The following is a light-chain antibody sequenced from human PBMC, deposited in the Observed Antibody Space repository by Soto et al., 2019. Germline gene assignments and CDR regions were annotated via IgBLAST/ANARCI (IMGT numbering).Light chain of an antibody. Sequence: EIVLTQSPGTLSLSPGERATLSCRASQSVSSSYLAWYQLKPGQAPRLLIYGASSRATGIPDRFSGSGSGTDFTLTISRMEPEDFAVYYCQQYGSSPYTFGQGTKLEIK. J-gene: IGKJ2*01. CDR1: QSVSSSY. CDR2: GAS. CDR3: QQYGSSPYT. V-gene: IGKV3-20*01.